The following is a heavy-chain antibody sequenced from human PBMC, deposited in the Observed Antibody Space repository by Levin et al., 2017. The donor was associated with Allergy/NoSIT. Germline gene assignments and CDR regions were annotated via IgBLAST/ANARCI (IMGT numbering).Heavy chain of an antibody. J-gene: IGHJ6*02. CDR1: GYTFTTYG. Sequence: GESLKISCKASGYTFTTYGITWVRQAPGQGLEWLGRISVYNGDRNYAQKLQGRVTMTTDTSKSTAYMELRSLRSDDTAVYYCASPTGYSYGYYGMDVWGQGTTVTVSS. CDR2: ISVYNGDR. V-gene: IGHV1-18*01. CDR3: ASPTGYSYGYYGMDV. D-gene: IGHD5-18*01.